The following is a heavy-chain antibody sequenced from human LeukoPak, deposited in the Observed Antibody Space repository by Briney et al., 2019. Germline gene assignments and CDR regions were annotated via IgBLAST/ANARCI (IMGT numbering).Heavy chain of an antibody. CDR3: AKAATKTFGSGSYSADY. CDR2: ISGSGGNT. Sequence: GGSLRLSCAASGFTFSSYAMSWVRQAPGKGLEWVSGISGSGGNTYYADSVKGRFTISRDNSKNTLYLQMNSLRAEDTVVYYCAKAATKTFGSGSYSADYWGQGTLVTVSS. V-gene: IGHV3-23*01. J-gene: IGHJ4*02. CDR1: GFTFSSYA. D-gene: IGHD3-10*01.